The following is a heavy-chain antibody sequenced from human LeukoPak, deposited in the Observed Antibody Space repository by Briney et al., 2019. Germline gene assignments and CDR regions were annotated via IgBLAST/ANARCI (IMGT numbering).Heavy chain of an antibody. Sequence: GGSLRLSCAASGFTFSSYSMNWVRQAPGKGLEWVSSISSSSSCIYYADSVKGRFTISRDNSKNMLYLQMGSLRAEDMAVYYCARLAGGYSDYWGQGTLVTVSS. D-gene: IGHD4-23*01. CDR3: ARLAGGYSDY. CDR1: GFTFSSYS. V-gene: IGHV3-21*01. CDR2: ISSSSSCI. J-gene: IGHJ4*02.